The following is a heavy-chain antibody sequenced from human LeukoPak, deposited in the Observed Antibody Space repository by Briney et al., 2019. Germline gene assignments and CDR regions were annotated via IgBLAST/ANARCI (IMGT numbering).Heavy chain of an antibody. CDR2: INPNSGGT. V-gene: IGHV1-2*02. CDR1: GYTFTGYY. CDR3: ARDSTRKKLWLQY. J-gene: IGHJ4*02. D-gene: IGHD5-18*01. Sequence: ASVKVSCKASGYTFTGYYMHWVRQAPGQGLEWMGWINPNSGGTNYAQKLQGRVTMTTDTSTSTAYMELRSLRSDDTAVYYCARDSTRKKLWLQYWGQGTLVTVSS.